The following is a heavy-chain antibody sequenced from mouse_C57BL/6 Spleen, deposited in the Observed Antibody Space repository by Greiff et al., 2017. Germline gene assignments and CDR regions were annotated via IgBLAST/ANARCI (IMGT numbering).Heavy chain of an antibody. V-gene: IGHV1-80*01. CDR2: IYPGDGDT. J-gene: IGHJ2*01. CDR1: GYAFSSYW. Sequence: VQVVESGAELVKPGASVKISCKASGYAFSSYWMNWVKQRPGKGLEWIGQIYPGDGDTNYNGKFKGKATLTADKSSSTAYMQLSSLTSEDSAVYFCARSGDGYYPYYFDYWGQGTTLTVSS. D-gene: IGHD2-3*01. CDR3: ARSGDGYYPYYFDY.